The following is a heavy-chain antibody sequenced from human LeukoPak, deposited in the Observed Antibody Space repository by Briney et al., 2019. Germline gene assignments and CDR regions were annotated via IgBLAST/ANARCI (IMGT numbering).Heavy chain of an antibody. CDR3: AGNGVGATTFRWFDP. CDR2: IIPIFGTA. Sequence: SVKVSCKASGGTFSSYAISWVRQAPGQGLEWMGGIIPIFGTANYAQKFQGRVTSTADESTSTAYMELSSLRSEDTAVYYCAGNGVGATTFRWFDPWGQGTLVTVSS. V-gene: IGHV1-69*13. CDR1: GGTFSSYA. D-gene: IGHD1-26*01. J-gene: IGHJ5*02.